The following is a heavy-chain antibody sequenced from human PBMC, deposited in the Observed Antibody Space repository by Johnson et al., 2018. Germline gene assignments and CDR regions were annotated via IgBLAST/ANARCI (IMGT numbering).Heavy chain of an antibody. CDR1: GGTFSSYG. V-gene: IGHV1-69*01. CDR3: ARHKYNTGWAD. CDR2: IMPIFGTP. D-gene: IGHD6-19*01. Sequence: VQLVESGAEVKKPGSSVNVSCKASGGTFSSYGITWVRQAPGQGLEWLGEIMPIFGTPNYAQKFQGRVTINADESTSTAYMELTSLRSEDTAVYYWARHKYNTGWADWGQGTLLTVSS. J-gene: IGHJ4*02.